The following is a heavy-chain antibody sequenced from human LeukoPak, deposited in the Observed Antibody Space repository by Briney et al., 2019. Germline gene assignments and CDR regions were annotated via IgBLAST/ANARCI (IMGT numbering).Heavy chain of an antibody. CDR1: GFIFGDYA. CDR2: ITWNSVSI. CDR3: AKGLAVSGEDY. D-gene: IGHD6-19*01. J-gene: IGHJ4*02. Sequence: GGSLRLSCAASGFIFGDYAMHWVRQDPGEGLEWVSGITWNSVSIGYADSVKGRFTISRDNAKNSLYLQMSSLRAEDTAFYYCAKGLAVSGEDYWGQGTLVTVSS. V-gene: IGHV3-9*01.